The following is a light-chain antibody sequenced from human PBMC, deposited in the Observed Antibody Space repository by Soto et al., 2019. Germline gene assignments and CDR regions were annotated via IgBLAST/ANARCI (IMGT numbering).Light chain of an antibody. CDR2: GAS. CDR1: QNIDRY. V-gene: IGKV1-39*01. Sequence: DIEMTQFPSSLSASVGSRVAITCRASQNIDRYLNWFQQKPGNPPKLLIYGASNLLSGVPSRFRGSGSGTEFTLTITSLQPEDFATYYCQQSHSTPRSFGQGTKLAI. CDR3: QQSHSTPRS. J-gene: IGKJ2*01.